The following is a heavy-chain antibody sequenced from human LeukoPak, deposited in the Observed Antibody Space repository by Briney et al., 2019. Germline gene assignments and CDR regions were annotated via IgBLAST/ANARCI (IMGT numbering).Heavy chain of an antibody. CDR3: ARRGYSTGWYYFDY. D-gene: IGHD6-19*01. Sequence: SETLSLTCTVPGGSISSYYWSWIRQPPGKGLEWIGFIYASGSTNYNPSLESRVFISVDTSKNQFSLKLSSVTAADTAVYYCARRGYSTGWYYFDYWGQGTLVTVSS. V-gene: IGHV4-59*08. CDR1: GGSISSYY. J-gene: IGHJ4*02. CDR2: IYASGST.